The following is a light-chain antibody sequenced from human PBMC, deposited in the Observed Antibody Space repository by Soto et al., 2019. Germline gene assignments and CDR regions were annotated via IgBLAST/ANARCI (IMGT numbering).Light chain of an antibody. V-gene: IGKV1-17*03. CDR2: GAS. CDR1: QGISNY. Sequence: DIQMTQSPSAMSASVGDRVTITCRASQGISNYLAWFQQKPGKVPKRLIYGASSLQSGVPSRFSGSGSGTEFTLTISSLQPDDFATYYCQQYNSYSGWTFGQGTKVDIK. J-gene: IGKJ1*01. CDR3: QQYNSYSGWT.